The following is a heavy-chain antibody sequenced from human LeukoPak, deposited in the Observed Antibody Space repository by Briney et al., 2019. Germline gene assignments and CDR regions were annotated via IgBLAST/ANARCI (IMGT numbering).Heavy chain of an antibody. Sequence: TSETLSLTCSVSGYSVSSGYYWSWIRQPPGKGLEWIGEINHSGSTNYNPSLKSRVTISVDTSKNQFSLKLSSVTAADTAVYYCARGREQHGSGSYYPSLGWFDYWGQGTLVTVSS. D-gene: IGHD3-10*01. V-gene: IGHV4-34*01. CDR2: INHSGST. CDR3: ARGREQHGSGSYYPSLGWFDY. J-gene: IGHJ4*02. CDR1: GYSVSSGYY.